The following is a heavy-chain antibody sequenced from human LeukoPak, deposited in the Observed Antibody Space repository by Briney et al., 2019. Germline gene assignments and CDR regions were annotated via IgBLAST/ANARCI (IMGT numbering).Heavy chain of an antibody. CDR2: ISHSGST. CDR3: ARLYNAYYYGSGSLKYGMDV. Sequence: SETLSLTCAVYGGSFSGYYWSWIRQPPGKGLEWIGEISHSGSTNYNPSLKSRVTISVDTSKNQFSLKLSSVTAADTAVYYCARLYNAYYYGSGSLKYGMDVWGQGTTVTVPS. J-gene: IGHJ6*02. D-gene: IGHD3-10*01. V-gene: IGHV4-34*01. CDR1: GGSFSGYY.